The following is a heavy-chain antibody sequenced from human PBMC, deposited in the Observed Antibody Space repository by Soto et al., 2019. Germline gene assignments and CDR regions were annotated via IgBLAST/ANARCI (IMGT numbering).Heavy chain of an antibody. J-gene: IGHJ3*02. CDR3: ARALDILTGYSLHDAFDI. D-gene: IGHD3-9*01. CDR1: GGSISSSSYY. Sequence: QLQLQESGPGLVKPSETPSLTCTVSGGSISSSSYYWGWIRQPPGKGLEWIGSIYYSGSTYYNPSLKSRVTISVDTSKNQFSLKLSSVTAADPAVYYCARALDILTGYSLHDAFDIWGQGTMVTVSS. CDR2: IYYSGST. V-gene: IGHV4-39*01.